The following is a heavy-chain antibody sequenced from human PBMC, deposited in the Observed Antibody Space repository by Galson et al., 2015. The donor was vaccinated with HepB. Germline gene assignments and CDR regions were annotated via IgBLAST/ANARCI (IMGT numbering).Heavy chain of an antibody. V-gene: IGHV2-70*11. D-gene: IGHD6-13*01. Sequence: PALVKPTQTLTLTCTFSGFSLSTSGMCVSWIRQPPGKALEWLARIDWDDDKYYSTSLRTRLTISKDTSKNQVVLTMTNMDPVDTATYYCARNPPGSSCLLGYFGYWGQGTLVSVSS. CDR1: GFSLSTSGMC. CDR3: ARNPPGSSCLLGYFGY. CDR2: IDWDDDK. J-gene: IGHJ4*02.